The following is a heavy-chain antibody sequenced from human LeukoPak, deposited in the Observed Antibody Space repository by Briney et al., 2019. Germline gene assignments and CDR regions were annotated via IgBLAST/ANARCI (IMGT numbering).Heavy chain of an antibody. V-gene: IGHV3-53*01. Sequence: GGSLRLSCAASGFTVRNNYMSWVRQAPGEGLEWVSSIYSGGATHYTDSVKGRFTISRDNSRNTLFLQLNNLRAEDRAVYYCARGPVDGNEFDFWGQGTLVTVSS. D-gene: IGHD5-24*01. CDR1: GFTVRNNY. J-gene: IGHJ4*02. CDR2: IYSGGAT. CDR3: ARGPVDGNEFDF.